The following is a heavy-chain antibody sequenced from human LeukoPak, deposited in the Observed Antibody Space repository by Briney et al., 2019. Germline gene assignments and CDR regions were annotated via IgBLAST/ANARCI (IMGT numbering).Heavy chain of an antibody. D-gene: IGHD3-9*01. CDR3: ARDAVLRYFDWQPYYFDY. CDR1: DESFSDRY. V-gene: IGHV4-34*01. J-gene: IGHJ4*02. Sequence: SETLSLTCAVYDESFSDRYWNWIRQPPGKGLEWIGEISHSGSTNYNASLKSRVTISVDTSKNQFSLKLSSVTAADTAVYYCARDAVLRYFDWQPYYFDYWGQGTQVTVSS. CDR2: ISHSGST.